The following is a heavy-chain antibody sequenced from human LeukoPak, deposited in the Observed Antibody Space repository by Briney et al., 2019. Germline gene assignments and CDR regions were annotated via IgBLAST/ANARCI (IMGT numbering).Heavy chain of an antibody. J-gene: IGHJ6*02. D-gene: IGHD2-15*01. V-gene: IGHV3-23*01. CDR2: IAGSGVIT. CDR3: ARGDGVVVAHYYYGMDV. Sequence: GGSLRLSCAASGFTFITYTMSWVRQAPEKGLEWVSSIAGSGVITVYADSVKGRFTISRDNSKNTLYLQMNSLRAEDTAVYYCARGDGVVVAHYYYGMDVWGQGTRVTVSS. CDR1: GFTFITYT.